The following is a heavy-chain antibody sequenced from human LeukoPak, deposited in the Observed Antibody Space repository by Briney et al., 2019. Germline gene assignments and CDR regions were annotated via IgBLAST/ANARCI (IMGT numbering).Heavy chain of an antibody. CDR3: ARGAMVRGVLNPFDY. V-gene: IGHV4-39*06. CDR1: GGSISSYY. J-gene: IGHJ4*02. CDR2: IYYSGST. Sequence: PSETLSLTCTVSGGSISSYYWGWIRQPPGKGLEWIGSIYYSGSTYYNPSLKSRVTISVDTSKNQFPLKLSSVTAADTAVYYCARGAMVRGVLNPFDYWGQGTLVTVSS. D-gene: IGHD3-10*01.